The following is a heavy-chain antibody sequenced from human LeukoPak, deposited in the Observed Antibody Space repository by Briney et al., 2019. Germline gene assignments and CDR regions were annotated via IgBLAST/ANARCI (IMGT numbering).Heavy chain of an antibody. CDR3: ARVGGSSGYSYYYGMDV. Sequence: GRSLRLSCAASGFTVSSNYMSWVRQAPGKGLEWVSVIYSGGSTYYADSVKGRFTISRDNSKNTLYLQMNSLRAEDTAVYYCARVGGSSGYSYYYGMDVWGQGTTVTVSS. CDR1: GFTVSSNY. J-gene: IGHJ6*02. V-gene: IGHV3-66*01. CDR2: IYSGGST. D-gene: IGHD3-22*01.